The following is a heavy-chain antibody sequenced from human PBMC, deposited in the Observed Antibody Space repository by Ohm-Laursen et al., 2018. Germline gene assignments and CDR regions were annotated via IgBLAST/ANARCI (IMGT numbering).Heavy chain of an antibody. J-gene: IGHJ4*02. CDR2: MNPNSGNT. CDR1: GYTFTSYD. Sequence: ASVKVSCKASGYTFTSYDINWVRQATGQGLEWMGWMNPNSGNTGYAQKFQGRVTMTRDTSTSTVYMELSSLRSEDTAVYYCATDPGGYWGQGTLVTVSS. V-gene: IGHV1-8*01. D-gene: IGHD3-10*01. CDR3: ATDPGGY.